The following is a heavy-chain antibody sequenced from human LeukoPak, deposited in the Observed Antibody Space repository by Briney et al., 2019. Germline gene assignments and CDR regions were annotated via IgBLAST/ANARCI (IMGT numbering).Heavy chain of an antibody. D-gene: IGHD3-10*01. V-gene: IGHV3-23*01. CDR2: ISGSGGST. CDR1: GFTFSSYA. J-gene: IGHJ4*02. Sequence: GGSLRLSCAASGFTFSSYAMSWVRQAPGKGLEWFSAISGSGGSTYYADSVKGRFTISRDNSKNTLYLQMNSLRAEDTAVYYCAKWDYYGSGSNDYWGQGTLVTVSS. CDR3: AKWDYYGSGSNDY.